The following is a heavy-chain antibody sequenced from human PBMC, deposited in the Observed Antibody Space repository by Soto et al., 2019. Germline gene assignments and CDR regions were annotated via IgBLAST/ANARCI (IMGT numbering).Heavy chain of an antibody. CDR1: GGTFSSYA. D-gene: IGHD1-26*01. V-gene: IGHV1-69*13. J-gene: IGHJ3*02. CDR2: IIPIFGTA. CDR3: ARVGGVEWELLSAAFDI. Sequence: GASVKVSCKASGGTFSSYAISWVQQAPGQGLEWMGGIIPIFGTANYAQKFQGRVTITADESTSTAYMELSSLRSEDTAVYYCARVGGVEWELLSAAFDIWGQGTMVTVSS.